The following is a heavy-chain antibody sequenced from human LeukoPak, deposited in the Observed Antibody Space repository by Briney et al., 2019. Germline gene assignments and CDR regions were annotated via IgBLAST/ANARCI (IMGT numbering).Heavy chain of an antibody. V-gene: IGHV1-24*01. CDR2: FDPEDGET. J-gene: IGHJ3*02. Sequence: ASVKVSCKVSGYTLTELSMHWVRQAPGKGLEWMGGFDPEDGETIYAQKFQGRVTMTEDTSTVTAYMELSSLRSEDTAVYYCATPSGSYMYAFDIWGQGTMVTVSS. CDR1: GYTLTELS. CDR3: ATPSGSYMYAFDI. D-gene: IGHD1-26*01.